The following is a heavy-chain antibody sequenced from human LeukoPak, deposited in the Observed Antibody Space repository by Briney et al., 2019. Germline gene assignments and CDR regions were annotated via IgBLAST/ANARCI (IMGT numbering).Heavy chain of an antibody. D-gene: IGHD3-10*01. Sequence: GGSLRLSCAASGFSFSDAWLSWVRQAPGKGLEWVGRIKLETDDGTTDYAAPVKGRFTISRDDSKNTLYLQMNSLRDEDTAVYYCARIMVRGVILDYWGQGTLVTVSS. J-gene: IGHJ4*02. CDR1: GFSFSDAW. V-gene: IGHV3-15*01. CDR3: ARIMVRGVILDY. CDR2: IKLETDDGTT.